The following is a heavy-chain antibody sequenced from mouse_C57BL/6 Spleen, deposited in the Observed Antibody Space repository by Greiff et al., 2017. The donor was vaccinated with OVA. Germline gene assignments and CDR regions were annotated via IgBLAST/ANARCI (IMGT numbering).Heavy chain of an antibody. D-gene: IGHD2-3*01. V-gene: IGHV5-6*01. J-gene: IGHJ2*01. CDR3: ARGVYDCHHFDY. Sequence: EVQLVESGGDLVKPGGSLKLSCAASGFTFSSYGMSWVRQTPDKRLEWVATISSGGSYTYYPDSVKGRFTISRDNAKNTLYLQMISLKSEDTAMYYCARGVYDCHHFDYWGQGTTLTVSS. CDR2: ISSGGSYT. CDR1: GFTFSSYG.